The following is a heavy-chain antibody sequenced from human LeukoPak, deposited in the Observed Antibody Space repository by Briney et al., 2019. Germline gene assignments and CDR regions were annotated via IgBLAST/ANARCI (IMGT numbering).Heavy chain of an antibody. D-gene: IGHD6-13*01. J-gene: IGHJ4*02. CDR2: INHSGST. CDR3: ARVPAAGCLDY. Sequence: SETLCLTCAVYGGSFSGYYWSWIRQPPGKGLEWIGEINHSGSTNYNPSLKSRVTISVDTSKNQFSLKLSSVTAADTAVYYCARVPAAGCLDYWGQGTLVTVSS. V-gene: IGHV4-34*01. CDR1: GGSFSGYY.